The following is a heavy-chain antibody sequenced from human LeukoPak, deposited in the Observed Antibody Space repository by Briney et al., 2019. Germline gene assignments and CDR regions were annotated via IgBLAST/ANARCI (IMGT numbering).Heavy chain of an antibody. CDR1: GYTFTSYG. J-gene: IGHJ4*02. Sequence: GASVKVSCKASGYTFTSYGISWVRQAPGQGLEWMGWISAYNGNTNYAQKLQGRVTMTTDTSTSTAYMELRSLRSDDTAVYYCAREPKARYYYDSSGYNDYWGQGTLVTVSS. V-gene: IGHV1-18*01. CDR3: AREPKARYYYDSSGYNDY. CDR2: ISAYNGNT. D-gene: IGHD3-22*01.